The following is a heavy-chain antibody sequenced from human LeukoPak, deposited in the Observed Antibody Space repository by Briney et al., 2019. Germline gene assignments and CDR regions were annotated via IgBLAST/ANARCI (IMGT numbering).Heavy chain of an antibody. J-gene: IGHJ6*03. Sequence: GGSLGLSCAASGFTFSSYSMNWVRQAPGKGLEWVSSISSSSSYIYYADSVKGRFTISRDNAKNSLYLQMNSLRAEDTAVYYCARDLGQYYYYYMDVWGKGTTVTVSS. CDR2: ISSSSSYI. V-gene: IGHV3-21*01. CDR1: GFTFSSYS. CDR3: ARDLGQYYYYYMDV. D-gene: IGHD7-27*01.